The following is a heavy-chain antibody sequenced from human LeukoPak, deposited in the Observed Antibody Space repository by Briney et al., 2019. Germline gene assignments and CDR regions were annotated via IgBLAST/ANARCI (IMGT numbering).Heavy chain of an antibody. V-gene: IGHV3-48*02. CDR3: ARRVSGSYLDY. J-gene: IGHJ4*02. CDR2: ITRRSTI. Sequence: GGSLRLSCAASGFAFSTYGMNWVRQAPGKGREWFSYITRRSTIYYADSVKGRFTISRDNVKNSLYLEMNSLRDDDTAVYYCARRVSGSYLDYWGQGTLVTVSS. CDR1: GFAFSTYG. D-gene: IGHD3-10*01.